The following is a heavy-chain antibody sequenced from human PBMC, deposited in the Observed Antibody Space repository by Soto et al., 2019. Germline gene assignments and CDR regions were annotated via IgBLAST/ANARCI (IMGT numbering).Heavy chain of an antibody. J-gene: IGHJ6*02. Sequence: GGSLRLSCAASGFTFSNAWMNWVRQAPGKGLEWVGRIKSKTDGGTTDYAAPVKGRFTISRDDSKNTLYLQMNSLKTEDTAVYYCTTGTIVGARDGMDVWGQGTTVTVSS. CDR2: IKSKTDGGTT. CDR3: TTGTIVGARDGMDV. D-gene: IGHD1-26*01. CDR1: GFTFSNAW. V-gene: IGHV3-15*07.